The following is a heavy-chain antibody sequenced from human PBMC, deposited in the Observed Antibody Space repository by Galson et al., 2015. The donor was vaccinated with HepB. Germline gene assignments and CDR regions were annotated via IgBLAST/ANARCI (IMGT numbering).Heavy chain of an antibody. CDR3: AKDRSSSWYTRWFDP. CDR2: ISGSGGST. D-gene: IGHD6-13*01. Sequence: SLRLSCAASGFTFSSYAMSWVRQAPGKGPEWVSAISGSGGSTYYADSVKGRFTISRDNSKNTLYLQMNSLRAEDTAVYYCAKDRSSSWYTRWFDPWGQGTLVTVSS. V-gene: IGHV3-23*01. CDR1: GFTFSSYA. J-gene: IGHJ5*02.